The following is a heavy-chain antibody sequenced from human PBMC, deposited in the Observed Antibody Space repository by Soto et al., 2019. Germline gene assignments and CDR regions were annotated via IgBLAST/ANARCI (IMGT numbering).Heavy chain of an antibody. Sequence: SETRSLTCTVSGGSISSGGYYCSWIRQHPGKGLEWIGYISYSGSTYYNPSLKSRVPISVDTSKNQFSLKLSSVTAADTAVYYCARDFAGCSSTSCYTGWFDPWGQGTLVTV. D-gene: IGHD2-2*02. CDR1: GGSISSGGYY. CDR3: ARDFAGCSSTSCYTGWFDP. CDR2: ISYSGST. J-gene: IGHJ5*02. V-gene: IGHV4-31*03.